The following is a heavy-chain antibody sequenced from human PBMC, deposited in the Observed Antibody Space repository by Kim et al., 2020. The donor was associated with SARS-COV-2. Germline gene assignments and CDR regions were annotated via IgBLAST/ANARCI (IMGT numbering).Heavy chain of an antibody. CDR3: AREGGDGYFDY. V-gene: IGHV4-59*13. CDR1: GGSISTYY. D-gene: IGHD3-16*01. CDR2: IYYSGST. J-gene: IGHJ4*02. Sequence: SETLSLTCTVSGGSISTYYWSWIRQPPGKGLEWIGYIYYSGSTYYNPSLKSRVTISVDTSKNQFSLNLNSVTAADTAVYYCAREGGDGYFDYWGQGTLVTVSS.